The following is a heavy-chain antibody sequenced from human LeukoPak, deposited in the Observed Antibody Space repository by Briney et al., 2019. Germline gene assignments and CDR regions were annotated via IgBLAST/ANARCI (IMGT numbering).Heavy chain of an antibody. CDR1: GFIFSHYT. CDR2: INGSGDAT. CDR3: AKSDCGSDGCKLLNY. J-gene: IGHJ4*02. V-gene: IGHV3-23*01. D-gene: IGHD3-10*01. Sequence: GGSLRLSCAVSGFIFSHYTMTWVRQAPGKGLEWVSSINGSGDATLYADSVMGRFTISRDNAKNTVPLQMNNLRAEDTAVYYCAKSDCGSDGCKLLNYWGQGTLVTASS.